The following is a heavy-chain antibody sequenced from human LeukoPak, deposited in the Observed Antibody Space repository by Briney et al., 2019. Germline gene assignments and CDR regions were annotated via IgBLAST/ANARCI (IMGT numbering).Heavy chain of an antibody. V-gene: IGHV1-69*05. CDR1: GGTFSSYA. CDR3: ARGASHYDFWGGYSPRPYYYMDV. Sequence: SVKVSCKASGGTFSSYAISWVRQAPGQGLEWMGGIIPIFGTANYAQKFQGRVTITTDESTSTAYMELSSLRSEDTAVYYCARGASHYDFWGGYSPRPYYYMDVWGKGTTVTVSS. D-gene: IGHD3-3*01. J-gene: IGHJ6*03. CDR2: IIPIFGTA.